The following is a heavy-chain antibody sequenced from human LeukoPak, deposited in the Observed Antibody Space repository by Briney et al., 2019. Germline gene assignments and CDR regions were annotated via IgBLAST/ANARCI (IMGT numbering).Heavy chain of an antibody. Sequence: SETLSLTCTVSGGSISSYYWSWIRQPPGKGLEWIGYIYYSGSTNYNPSLKSRVTISVDTSKNQFSLKLSSVTAADTAVYYCARLNRRGDAFDIWGQGTMVTVSS. V-gene: IGHV4-59*08. CDR1: GGSISSYY. CDR3: ARLNRRGDAFDI. J-gene: IGHJ3*02. CDR2: IYYSGST.